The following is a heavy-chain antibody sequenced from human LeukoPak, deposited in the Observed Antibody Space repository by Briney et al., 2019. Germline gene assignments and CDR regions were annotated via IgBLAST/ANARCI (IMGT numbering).Heavy chain of an antibody. CDR1: GFTFDDYG. CDR2: INWNGGST. J-gene: IGHJ4*02. Sequence: GGSLRLSCAASGFTFDDYGMSWVRQAPGKGLEWVSGINWNGGSTGYADSVKGRFTISRDNAKNSLYLQMNSLRAEDTALYYCAREFMENYDFWSGYSRGDGYFDYWGQGTLVTVSS. V-gene: IGHV3-20*04. D-gene: IGHD3-3*01. CDR3: AREFMENYDFWSGYSRGDGYFDY.